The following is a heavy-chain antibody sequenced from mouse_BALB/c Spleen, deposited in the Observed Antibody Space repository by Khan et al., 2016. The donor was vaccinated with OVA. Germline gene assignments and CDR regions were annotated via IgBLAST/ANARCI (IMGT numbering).Heavy chain of an antibody. CDR1: GYSFTSYY. Sequence: VQLKQSGPELMKPGASVKISCKASGYSFTSYYIHWVKQSHGKSLEWIGYIYPFNGVTSYNPKFKGKATLTVDKSSSTAYMHLSSLTSDDSAVYYCARHGYVAWFAYWGQGTLVTVSA. V-gene: IGHV1-31*01. CDR2: IYPFNGVT. CDR3: ARHGYVAWFAY. J-gene: IGHJ3*01. D-gene: IGHD2-2*01.